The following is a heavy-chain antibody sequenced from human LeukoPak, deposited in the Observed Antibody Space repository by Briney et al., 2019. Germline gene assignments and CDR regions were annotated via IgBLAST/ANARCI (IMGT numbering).Heavy chain of an antibody. CDR2: IIPIFGTA. D-gene: IGHD3-9*01. CDR3: ARDRNGILTPLDP. J-gene: IGHJ5*02. V-gene: IGHV1-69*13. Sequence: SVKVSCKASGGTFSSYAISWVRQAPGQGLEWMGGIIPIFGTANYAQKFQGRVTITADESTSTAYMELSSLRSEDTAVYYCARDRNGILTPLDPWGQGTLVAVSS. CDR1: GGTFSSYA.